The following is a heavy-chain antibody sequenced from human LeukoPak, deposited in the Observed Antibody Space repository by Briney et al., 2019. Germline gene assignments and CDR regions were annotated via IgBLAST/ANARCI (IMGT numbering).Heavy chain of an antibody. D-gene: IGHD2-2*02. CDR3: ARVAVLPPRYCSSTSCYTNYYYGMDV. CDR1: GYTFTSYA. V-gene: IGHV1-69*13. J-gene: IGHJ6*02. Sequence: SVKVSCKASGYTFTSYAISWVRQAPGQGLEWMGGIIPIFGTANYAQKFQGRVTITADESTSTAYMELSSLRSEDTAVYYCARVAVLPPRYCSSTSCYTNYYYGMDVWGQGTTVTVSS. CDR2: IIPIFGTA.